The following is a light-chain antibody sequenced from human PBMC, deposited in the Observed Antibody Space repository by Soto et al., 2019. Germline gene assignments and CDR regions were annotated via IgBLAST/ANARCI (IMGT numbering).Light chain of an antibody. Sequence: EIVVTQSPATLSVSPGERATLSCRASQSVRNNLAWYQQKPCQSPRLLIYSAFARAPGIPARFSGSGSGTEFILTISSLQSEDFAVYYCQQYDNWPPYTFGQGTKLEIK. J-gene: IGKJ2*01. CDR2: SAF. CDR1: QSVRNN. V-gene: IGKV3-15*01. CDR3: QQYDNWPPYT.